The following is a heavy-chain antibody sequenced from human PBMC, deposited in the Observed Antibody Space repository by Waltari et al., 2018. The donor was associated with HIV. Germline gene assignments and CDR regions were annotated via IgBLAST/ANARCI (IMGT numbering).Heavy chain of an antibody. Sequence: QVQLVQSGAEVKKPGASVKVSCKASGYTFTGYYMHWVRQAPGQGLEWRGRINPNSGGTNYAQKFQGRVTMTRDTSISTAYMELSRLRSDDTAVYYCARVAIRIAVAGPDAFDIWGQGTMVTVSS. J-gene: IGHJ3*02. V-gene: IGHV1-2*06. D-gene: IGHD6-19*01. CDR2: INPNSGGT. CDR1: GYTFTGYY. CDR3: ARVAIRIAVAGPDAFDI.